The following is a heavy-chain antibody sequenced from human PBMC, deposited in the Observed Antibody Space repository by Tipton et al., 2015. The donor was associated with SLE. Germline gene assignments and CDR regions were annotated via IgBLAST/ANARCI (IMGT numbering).Heavy chain of an antibody. CDR1: GYSISSGYY. V-gene: IGHV4-38-2*01. D-gene: IGHD4-17*01. CDR3: ARVTTVTTDYYYGMDV. J-gene: IGHJ6*02. CDR2: IYHSGST. Sequence: TLSLTCAVSGYSISSGYYWGWIRQPPGKGLEWIGSIYHSGSTYYNPSLKSRVTISVDTSKKQFSLKLSSVTAADTAVYYCARVTTVTTDYYYGMDVWVQGTTVTVSS.